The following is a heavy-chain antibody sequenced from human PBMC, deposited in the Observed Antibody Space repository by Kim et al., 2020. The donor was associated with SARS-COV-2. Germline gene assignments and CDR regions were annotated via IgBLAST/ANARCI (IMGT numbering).Heavy chain of an antibody. D-gene: IGHD5-18*01. J-gene: IGHJ6*02. CDR1: GFTFSIHG. Sequence: GGSLRLSCAASGFTFSIHGLHWVRQAPGKGLEWVAVMWDDETYKYYGDSVKGRFTISRDNSKNTLYLQMNSLRVDDTAIYYCVREGGGGYRFGLSTTIRYGLDVWGQGTTVAVSS. V-gene: IGHV3-33*08. CDR3: VREGGGGYRFGLSTTIRYGLDV. CDR2: MWDDETYK.